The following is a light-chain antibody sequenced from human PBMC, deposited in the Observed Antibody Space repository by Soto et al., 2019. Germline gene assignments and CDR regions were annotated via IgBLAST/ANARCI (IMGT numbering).Light chain of an antibody. Sequence: EIVMTQSPATLSMSPGERVTLSCRASQSISSSLAWYQQKRGQAPRLLMYDVSTRATGVPARFSGSGSGTEFTLTISSLQSEDFALYYCQHYNSYSEAFGQGTKVKLK. J-gene: IGKJ1*01. CDR1: QSISSS. V-gene: IGKV3-15*01. CDR3: QHYNSYSEA. CDR2: DVS.